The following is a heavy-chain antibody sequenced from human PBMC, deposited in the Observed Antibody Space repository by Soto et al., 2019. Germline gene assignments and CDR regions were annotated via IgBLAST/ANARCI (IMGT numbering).Heavy chain of an antibody. V-gene: IGHV3-33*01. Sequence: PGGSLRLSCAASGFTFGSYGMHWVRQAPGKGLEWVAVIWYDGSNKYYADSVKGRFTISRDNSKNTLYLQMNSLRAEDTAVYYCARDYYDSSGYKGYWGQGTLVTVSS. J-gene: IGHJ4*02. CDR3: ARDYYDSSGYKGY. CDR1: GFTFGSYG. D-gene: IGHD3-22*01. CDR2: IWYDGSNK.